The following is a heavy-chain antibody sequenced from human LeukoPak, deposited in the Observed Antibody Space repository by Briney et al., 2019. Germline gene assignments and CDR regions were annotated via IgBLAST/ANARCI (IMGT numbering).Heavy chain of an antibody. CDR2: IYYSGST. Sequence: TSETLSLTCTVSGGSISSYYWSWIRQPPGKGLEWIGYIYYSGSTNYNPSLKSRVTISVDTSKNQFSLKLSSVTAADTAVYYCARDGGIVGAAHYDYWGQGTLVTVSS. CDR1: GGSISSYY. D-gene: IGHD1-26*01. V-gene: IGHV4-59*08. CDR3: ARDGGIVGAAHYDY. J-gene: IGHJ4*02.